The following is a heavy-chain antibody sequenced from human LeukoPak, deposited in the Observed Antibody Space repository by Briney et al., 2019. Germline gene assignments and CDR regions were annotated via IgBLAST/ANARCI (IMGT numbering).Heavy chain of an antibody. Sequence: PSETLSLTCTVSGGSISSYYWSWIRQPPGKGLEWIGYIYYSGSTTYNPSLKSRITISVDTPKNQFSLKVSSVTAADTAVYYCARYSGTTTYYYYMDVWGKGTTVTVSS. CDR2: IYYSGST. CDR3: ARYSGTTTYYYYMDV. J-gene: IGHJ6*03. V-gene: IGHV4-59*01. CDR1: GGSISSYY. D-gene: IGHD1-7*01.